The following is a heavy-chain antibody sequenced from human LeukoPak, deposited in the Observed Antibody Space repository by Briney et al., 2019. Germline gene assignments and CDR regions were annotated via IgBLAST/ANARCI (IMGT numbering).Heavy chain of an antibody. D-gene: IGHD4/OR15-4a*01. Sequence: GGSLRLSCAASGFTFSSYGMHWVRQAPGKGLEWVAVISYDGSNKYYADSVKGRFTISRDNSKNTLYLQMNSLRAEDTAVYYCARGPAYGVRSDFLDFWGQGILVTVSS. J-gene: IGHJ4*02. CDR3: ARGPAYGVRSDFLDF. CDR2: ISYDGSNK. CDR1: GFTFSSYG. V-gene: IGHV3-30*03.